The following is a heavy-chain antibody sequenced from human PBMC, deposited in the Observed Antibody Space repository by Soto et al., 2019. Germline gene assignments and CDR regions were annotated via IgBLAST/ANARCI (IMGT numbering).Heavy chain of an antibody. CDR3: ARVGYSYGYRVFDY. Sequence: QPGGSLRLSCAASGFTFSSYSMNWVRQAPGKGLEWVSYISSSSSTIYYADSVKGRFTISRDNAKNSLYLQMNSLRDEDTAVYYCARVGYSYGYRVFDYWGQGTLVTVSS. D-gene: IGHD5-18*01. J-gene: IGHJ4*02. CDR2: ISSSSSTI. V-gene: IGHV3-48*02. CDR1: GFTFSSYS.